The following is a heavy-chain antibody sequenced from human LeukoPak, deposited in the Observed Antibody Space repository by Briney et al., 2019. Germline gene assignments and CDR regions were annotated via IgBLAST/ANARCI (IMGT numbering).Heavy chain of an antibody. CDR1: GFTFSSYA. CDR2: ISYGGSDK. Sequence: GGSLRLSCAASGFTFSSYAIHWVRQSPGKGLEWVAVISYGGSDKYYADSVKGRFSISRDNSKNTVYLQMNSLRGDDTAVYYCARDQDSNGYYSSMGIWGQGTMVAVSS. D-gene: IGHD3-22*01. V-gene: IGHV3-30*04. J-gene: IGHJ3*02. CDR3: ARDQDSNGYYSSMGI.